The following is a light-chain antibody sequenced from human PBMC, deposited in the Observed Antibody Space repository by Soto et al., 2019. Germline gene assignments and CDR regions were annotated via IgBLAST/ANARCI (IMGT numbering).Light chain of an antibody. Sequence: DIQMTQSPSSLSASVGDRVTITCRASQGIRNDLHWYQQKPGKAPKRLIYAAYSLQSGVPSRFTGSGSVTEFTLTTSTLQPEDFATYYGLQHNSYPLTFGGGPKVEIK. J-gene: IGKJ4*01. CDR3: LQHNSYPLT. CDR2: AAY. CDR1: QGIRND. V-gene: IGKV1-17*01.